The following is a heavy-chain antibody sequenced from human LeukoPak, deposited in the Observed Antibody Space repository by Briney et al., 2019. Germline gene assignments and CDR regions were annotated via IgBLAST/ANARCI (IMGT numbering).Heavy chain of an antibody. CDR2: INPSGGST. Sequence: ASVKVSCKASGYTFTSYYMHWVRQAPGQGLEWMGIINPSGGSTSYAQKFQGRVTMTRDTSTSTVYMELSSLRSEDTAVYYCARDRWSGYYDSSGYYLFDYWGQGTLVTVSS. J-gene: IGHJ4*02. CDR1: GYTFTSYY. CDR3: ARDRWSGYYDSSGYYLFDY. D-gene: IGHD3-22*01. V-gene: IGHV1-46*01.